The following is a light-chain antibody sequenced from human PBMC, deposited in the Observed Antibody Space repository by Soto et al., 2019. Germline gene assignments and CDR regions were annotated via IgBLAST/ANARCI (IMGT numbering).Light chain of an antibody. CDR3: QQCSDWPLFT. J-gene: IGKJ5*01. V-gene: IGKV3-15*01. CDR1: QSVNRY. Sequence: EIVMTQSPATLSVSPGETETLSCRASQSVNRYLAWYQHRPGQAPRLLIYDASTRATGIPARFSGSGSGTEFTLIISGLQSEDFAVYSCQQCSDWPLFTFGQGTRLEIK. CDR2: DAS.